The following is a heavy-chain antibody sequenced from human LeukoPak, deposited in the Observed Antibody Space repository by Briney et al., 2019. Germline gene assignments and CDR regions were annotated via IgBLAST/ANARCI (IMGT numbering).Heavy chain of an antibody. CDR2: INPNSGGT. CDR1: GYTFTGYY. J-gene: IGHJ6*02. CDR3: ARLYYYYYGMDV. V-gene: IGHV1-2*06. Sequence: ASVKVSCKASGYTFTGYYTHWVRQAPGQGLEWMGRINPNSGGTNYAQKFQGRVTMTRDTSISTAYMELSRLRSDDTAVYYCARLYYYYYGMDVWGQGTTVTVSS.